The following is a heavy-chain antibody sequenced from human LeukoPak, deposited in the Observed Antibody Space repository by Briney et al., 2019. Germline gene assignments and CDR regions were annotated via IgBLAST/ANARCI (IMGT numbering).Heavy chain of an antibody. CDR1: GYDFSKYG. CDR2: ISFDGSQK. CDR3: AKIQVSSGHALGGHPFDY. J-gene: IGHJ4*02. V-gene: IGHV3-30*18. D-gene: IGHD3-16*01. Sequence: GGSLRLSCAASGYDFSKYGVHWVRQAPGKGLEWVAVISFDGSQKYYADSVRGRFTISSDSSKNTVYLQMSSLRPEDTAVYYCAKIQVSSGHALGGHPFDYWGQGTLVTVSA.